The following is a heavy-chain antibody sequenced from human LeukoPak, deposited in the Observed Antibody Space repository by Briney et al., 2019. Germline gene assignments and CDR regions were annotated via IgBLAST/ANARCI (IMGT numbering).Heavy chain of an antibody. J-gene: IGHJ4*02. D-gene: IGHD5-18*01. V-gene: IGHV2-70*04. Sequence: SGPTLVKPTQTLTLTCTFPGFSLSTTGMRVTWIRQPPGKALEWLARIDWDDEKFYSTSLRTRLTISKDTSKNQVVLTMTNMDPVDTATYYCARIRGGNTYGFDYWGQGTLVTVSS. CDR1: GFSLSTTGMR. CDR2: IDWDDEK. CDR3: ARIRGGNTYGFDY.